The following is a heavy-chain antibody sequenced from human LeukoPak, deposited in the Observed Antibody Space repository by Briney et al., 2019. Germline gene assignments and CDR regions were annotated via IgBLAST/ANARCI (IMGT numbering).Heavy chain of an antibody. D-gene: IGHD6-13*01. Sequence: GGSLRLSCVASGFTFSNQAMTWVRQTPGKGLEWVSTISVTGDTTYYADSVKGRFTVSRDNSKNTVYLQMNSLRAEDTALYYCAKGPSSIAAAGTWFDPWGQGALVTVSS. V-gene: IGHV3-23*01. CDR3: AKGPSSIAAAGTWFDP. CDR2: ISVTGDTT. CDR1: GFTFSNQA. J-gene: IGHJ5*02.